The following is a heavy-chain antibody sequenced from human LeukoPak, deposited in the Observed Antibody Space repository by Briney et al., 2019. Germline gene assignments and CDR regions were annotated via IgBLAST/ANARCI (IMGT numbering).Heavy chain of an antibody. CDR2: ISYDGSNK. Sequence: PGRSLRLSCAASGFTFSSYAMHWVRQAPGKGLEWVAVISYDGSNKYYADSVKGRFTISRDNSKNTLYPQMNSLRAEDTAVYYCARDFVAAGTIFDYWGQGTLVTVSS. CDR1: GFTFSSYA. D-gene: IGHD6-13*01. V-gene: IGHV3-30*04. CDR3: ARDFVAAGTIFDY. J-gene: IGHJ4*02.